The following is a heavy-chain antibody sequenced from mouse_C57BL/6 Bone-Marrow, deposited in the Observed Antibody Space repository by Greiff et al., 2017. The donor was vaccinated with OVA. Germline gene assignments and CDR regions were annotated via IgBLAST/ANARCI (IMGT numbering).Heavy chain of an antibody. J-gene: IGHJ1*03. CDR2: SRNKANDYTT. D-gene: IGHD1-1*01. Sequence: EVKLMESGGGLVQSGRSLRLSCATSGFTFSDFYMEWVRQAPGKGLEWIAASRNKANDYTTEYSASVKGRFIVSRDTSQSILYLQMNALRAEDTAIYYCARENYGSSWYFDVWGTGTTVTVSS. CDR3: ARENYGSSWYFDV. V-gene: IGHV7-1*01. CDR1: GFTFSDFY.